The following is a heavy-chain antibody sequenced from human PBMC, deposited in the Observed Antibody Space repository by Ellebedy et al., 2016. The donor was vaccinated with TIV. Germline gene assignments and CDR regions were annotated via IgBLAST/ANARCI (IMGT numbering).Heavy chain of an antibody. V-gene: IGHV4-34*01. CDR3: AGTFDYYDSSGTLDY. CDR1: VESFSGFY. CDR2: INDSGST. D-gene: IGHD3-22*01. Sequence: SETLSLXXAVYVESFSGFYWSWIRQPPGSGLEWVGEINDSGSTKYNPSLKSRVTISVDTSKNQFSLKLSSVTAADTAVYYCAGTFDYYDSSGTLDYWGQGTLVTVSS. J-gene: IGHJ4*02.